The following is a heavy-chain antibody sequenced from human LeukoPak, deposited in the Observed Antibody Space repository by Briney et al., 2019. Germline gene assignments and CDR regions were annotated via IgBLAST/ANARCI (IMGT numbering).Heavy chain of an antibody. CDR1: GFTVSSNY. CDR3: ASSAAGFYGMDV. CDR2: IYSGGST. D-gene: IGHD6-13*01. Sequence: GRSLRLSCAASGFTVSSNYMSWVRQAPGKGLEWVSVIYSGGSTYYADSAKGRFTISRHNSKNTLYLQMNSLRPDDTAVYYCASSAAGFYGMDVWGQGATVTVSS. V-gene: IGHV3-53*04. J-gene: IGHJ6*02.